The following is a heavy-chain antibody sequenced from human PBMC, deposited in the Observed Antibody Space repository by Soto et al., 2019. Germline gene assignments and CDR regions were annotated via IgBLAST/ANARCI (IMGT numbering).Heavy chain of an antibody. V-gene: IGHV4-39*01. J-gene: IGHJ6*02. D-gene: IGHD4-17*01. Sequence: QLQLQESGPGLVKPSETLSLTCAVSGASVSRTTYYWGWIRQPPGKGLEWIWSIYYSGSSWTTYYKPSLSRRVTISVDTSKNQCSLKVSSVTAADTAVYYCSTDYGDYSHSYGMDVWGQGTTIAVSS. CDR3: STDYGDYSHSYGMDV. CDR1: GASVSRTTYY. CDR2: IYYSGSSWTT.